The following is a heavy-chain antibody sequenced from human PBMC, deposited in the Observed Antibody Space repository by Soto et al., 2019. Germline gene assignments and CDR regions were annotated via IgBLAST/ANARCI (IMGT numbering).Heavy chain of an antibody. J-gene: IGHJ5*02. CDR3: ASMSWFGESNWFDP. CDR1: GYTFTSYD. CDR2: MNPNSGNT. V-gene: IGHV1-8*01. Sequence: TSVKVSCKASGYTFTSYDINWVRQATGQGLEWMGWMNPNSGNTGYAQKFQGRVTMTRNTSISTAYMELSSLRSEDTAVYYCASMSWFGESNWFDPWGQGTLVTVSS. D-gene: IGHD3-10*01.